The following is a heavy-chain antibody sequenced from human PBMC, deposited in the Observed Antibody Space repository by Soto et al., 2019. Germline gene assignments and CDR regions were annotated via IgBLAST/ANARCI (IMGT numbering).Heavy chain of an antibody. Sequence: QVQLVQSVAEVKKPGASVKVSCKASGYTFTGYYMHWVRQAPGQGLEWMGWINPNSGGTNYAQKFQGRVTMTRDTTISTAYMELSRLRSDDTAVYYCARGRVLRFLEWSLNWFDPWGQGTLVTVAS. CDR2: INPNSGGT. CDR1: GYTFTGYY. D-gene: IGHD3-3*01. V-gene: IGHV1-2*02. CDR3: ARGRVLRFLEWSLNWFDP. J-gene: IGHJ5*02.